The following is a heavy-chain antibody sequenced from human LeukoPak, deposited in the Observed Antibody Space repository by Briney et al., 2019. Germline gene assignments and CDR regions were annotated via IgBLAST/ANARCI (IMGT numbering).Heavy chain of an antibody. V-gene: IGHV4-34*01. CDR3: ARGEFTYYYDSSGPAGY. D-gene: IGHD3-22*01. J-gene: IGHJ4*02. CDR1: GGSFSGYY. Sequence: SETLSLTCAVYGGSFSGYYWSWIRQPPGKGLEWIGEINHSGSTNYNPSLKSRVTISVDTSKNQFSLKLSSVTAADTAVYHCARGEFTYYYDSSGPAGYWGQGTLVTVSS. CDR2: INHSGST.